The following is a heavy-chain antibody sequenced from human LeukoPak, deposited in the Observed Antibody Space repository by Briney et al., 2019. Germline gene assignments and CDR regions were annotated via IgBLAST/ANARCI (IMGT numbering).Heavy chain of an antibody. J-gene: IGHJ4*02. D-gene: IGHD3-10*01. CDR2: ISYDGSNK. V-gene: IGHV3-30-3*01. Sequence: GGSLRLSCAASGFTFSSYAMHWVRQAPGKRLEWVAVISYDGSNKYYADSVKGRFTISRDNSKNTLYLQMNSLRAEDTAVYYCARVRRITMVRGPFDYWGQGTLVTVSS. CDR3: ARVRRITMVRGPFDY. CDR1: GFTFSSYA.